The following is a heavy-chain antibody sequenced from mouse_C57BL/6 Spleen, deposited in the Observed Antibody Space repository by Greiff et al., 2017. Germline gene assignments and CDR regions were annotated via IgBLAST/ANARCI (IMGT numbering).Heavy chain of an antibody. CDR2: IYPGDGDT. J-gene: IGHJ4*01. CDR1: GYAFSSSW. V-gene: IGHV1-82*01. Sequence: VQLQESGPELVKPGASVKISCKASGYAFSSSWMNWVKQRPGKGLEWIGRIYPGDGDTNYNGKFKGKATLTADKSSSTAYMQLSSLTSEDSAVYFCARTPQAAMDYWGQGTSVTVSS. CDR3: ARTPQAAMDY. D-gene: IGHD3-2*02.